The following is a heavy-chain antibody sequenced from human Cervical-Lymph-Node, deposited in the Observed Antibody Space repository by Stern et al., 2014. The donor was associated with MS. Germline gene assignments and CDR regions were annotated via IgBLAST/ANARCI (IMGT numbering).Heavy chain of an antibody. Sequence: DQLVESGAEVKKPGSSVKVSCQASGGTLISYPISWVRQAPGQGLEWLGGIIPILGTSNYAQKFQGRVTITADESTTTIYMELRSLKSEDTAVYYCARHLGSHESGWFDPWGQGTLVTVSS. V-gene: IGHV1-69*01. CDR1: GGTLISYP. D-gene: IGHD1-26*01. CDR2: IIPILGTS. CDR3: ARHLGSHESGWFDP. J-gene: IGHJ5*02.